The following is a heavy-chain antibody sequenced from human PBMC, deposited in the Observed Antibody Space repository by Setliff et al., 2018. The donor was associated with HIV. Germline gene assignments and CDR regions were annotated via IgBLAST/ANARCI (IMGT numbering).Heavy chain of an antibody. CDR3: AGGGQWRPDY. Sequence: PSETLSLTCTVSGASLSAFYWSWIRQPPGKGLEWLGYNYSSVGTNYSPSLEGRITISLDTSKSQFSLKLTSVTAADTAIYFCAGGGQWRPDYWGLGTLVTVSS. V-gene: IGHV4-4*09. D-gene: IGHD6-19*01. J-gene: IGHJ4*02. CDR2: NYSSVGT. CDR1: GASLSAFY.